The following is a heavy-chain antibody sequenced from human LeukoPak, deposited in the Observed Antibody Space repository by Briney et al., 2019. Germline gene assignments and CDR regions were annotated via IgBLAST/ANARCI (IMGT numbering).Heavy chain of an antibody. D-gene: IGHD3-10*01. CDR2: ISSSGSTI. CDR1: GFTFSSYE. V-gene: IGHV3-48*03. Sequence: GGSLRLSCAASGFTFSSYEVNWVRQAPGRGLEWVSYISSSGSTIYYADSVKGRFTISRDNAKNSLYLQMNSLRAEDTAVYYCARMVRGHSNFDYWGQGTLVTVSS. CDR3: ARMVRGHSNFDY. J-gene: IGHJ4*02.